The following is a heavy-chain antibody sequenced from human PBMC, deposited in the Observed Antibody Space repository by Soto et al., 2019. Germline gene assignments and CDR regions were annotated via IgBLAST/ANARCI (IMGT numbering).Heavy chain of an antibody. J-gene: IGHJ4*02. Sequence: ASVKVSCKASGYTFTDYSMHWVRQAPGQGLEWMGWINPNSGDANYAEKFHGWVTMTRDTSISTAYMELTSLRSNDTAVYYCARGLSVVPYDILTAYYPKLDSWGQGTPVTVSS. CDR2: INPNSGDA. D-gene: IGHD3-9*01. CDR1: GYTFTDYS. CDR3: ARGLSVVPYDILTAYYPKLDS. V-gene: IGHV1-2*04.